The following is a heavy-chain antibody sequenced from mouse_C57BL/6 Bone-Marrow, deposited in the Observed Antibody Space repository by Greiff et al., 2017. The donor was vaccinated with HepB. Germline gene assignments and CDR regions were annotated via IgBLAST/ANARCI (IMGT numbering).Heavy chain of an antibody. CDR1: GFTFSSYG. J-gene: IGHJ4*01. CDR3: ARRGSYDYDDLHYYAMDY. D-gene: IGHD2-4*01. CDR2: ISSGGSYT. Sequence: EVMLVESGGDLVKPGGSLKLSCAASGFTFSSYGMSWVRQTPDKRLEWVATISSGGSYTYYPDSVKGRFTISRDNAKNTLYLQMSSLKSEDTAMYYCARRGSYDYDDLHYYAMDYWGQGTSVTVSS. V-gene: IGHV5-6*02.